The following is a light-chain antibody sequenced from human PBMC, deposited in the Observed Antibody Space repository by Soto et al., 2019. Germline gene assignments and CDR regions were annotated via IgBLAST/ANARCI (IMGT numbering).Light chain of an antibody. Sequence: THAPCSLAWSPGDGVALPCSVRRSGVNNSLAWYQQKPGPTPRLLISAASNRATGVPANFSGSGSGTDFTLSISSLQSEDFAVYYCQQYYHCPLTFGQGTRLEIK. CDR1: RSGVNN. J-gene: IGKJ1*01. V-gene: IGKV3D-15*01. CDR2: AAS. CDR3: QQYYHCPLT.